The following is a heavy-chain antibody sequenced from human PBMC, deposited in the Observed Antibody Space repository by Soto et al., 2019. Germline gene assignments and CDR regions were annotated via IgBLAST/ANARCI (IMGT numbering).Heavy chain of an antibody. Sequence: SVEVSCTASGGTFSSYAISWVRPAPGQGFEWVVGIIPIFGTANYAQKLQGRVTITADEXXSXAYMWLSTLRSEDTAVYYCARDAGPLTTPAGVRPQLRRPNCPYYYYYAMDAGGQGNTVTVAS. CDR2: IIPIFGTA. J-gene: IGHJ6*02. CDR1: GGTFSSYA. CDR3: ARDAGPLTTPAGVRPQLRRPNCPYYYYYAMDA. V-gene: IGHV1-69*01. D-gene: IGHD1-1*01.